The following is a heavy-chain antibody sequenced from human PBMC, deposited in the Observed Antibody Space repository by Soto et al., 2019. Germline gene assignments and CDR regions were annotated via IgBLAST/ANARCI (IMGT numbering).Heavy chain of an antibody. CDR1: GGSISSYY. V-gene: IGHV4-59*01. Sequence: SETLSLTCTVSGGSISSYYWSWIRQPPGKGLEWIGYIYYSGSTNYNPSLKSRVTISVDTSKNQFSLKLSSVTAADTAVYYCARGRRIKGDIVVVPAAIGYYGMDVWGQGTTVTVSS. CDR2: IYYSGST. D-gene: IGHD2-2*01. J-gene: IGHJ6*02. CDR3: ARGRRIKGDIVVVPAAIGYYGMDV.